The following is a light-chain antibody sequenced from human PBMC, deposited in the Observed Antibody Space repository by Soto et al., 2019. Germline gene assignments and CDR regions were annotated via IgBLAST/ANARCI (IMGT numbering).Light chain of an antibody. V-gene: IGKV1-33*01. CDR1: QDISNY. Sequence: DIQMTQSPSSLSASVGDRVTITCQASQDISNYLNWYQQKPGKAPKLLIYDASNLETGVPSRCSGSGAGTDFSFANSSLQPEDIATYYCQQYDNLPITFGQGTRLEIK. CDR2: DAS. J-gene: IGKJ5*01. CDR3: QQYDNLPIT.